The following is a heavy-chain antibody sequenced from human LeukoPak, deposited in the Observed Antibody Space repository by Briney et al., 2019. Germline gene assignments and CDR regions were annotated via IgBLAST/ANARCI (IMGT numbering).Heavy chain of an antibody. Sequence: KPSQTLSLTCTVSGGSISSGSYYGSWIRQPAGKGLAWIGRIYTSGSTNYNPSLKSRVTISVDTSKNQFSLKLSSVTAADTAVYYCARDRFVDYYDSSGYQPLDYWGQGTLVTVSS. CDR3: ARDRFVDYYDSSGYQPLDY. V-gene: IGHV4-61*02. J-gene: IGHJ4*02. D-gene: IGHD3-22*01. CDR1: GGSISSGSYY. CDR2: IYTSGST.